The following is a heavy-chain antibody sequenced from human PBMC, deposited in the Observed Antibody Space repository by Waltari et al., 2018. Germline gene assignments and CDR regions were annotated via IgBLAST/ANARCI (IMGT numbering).Heavy chain of an antibody. V-gene: IGHV1-3*03. CDR2: INAGNGNT. CDR1: GYTFTRYA. Sequence: QVQLVQSGAEVKKPGASVKVSGTASGYTFTRYAIHWVRQAPGQRLEWMGWINAGNGNTKYSQEFQGRVTITRDTSASTAYMELSSLRSEDMAVYYCARAPGPIDAFDIWGQGTMVTVSS. CDR3: ARAPGPIDAFDI. J-gene: IGHJ3*02.